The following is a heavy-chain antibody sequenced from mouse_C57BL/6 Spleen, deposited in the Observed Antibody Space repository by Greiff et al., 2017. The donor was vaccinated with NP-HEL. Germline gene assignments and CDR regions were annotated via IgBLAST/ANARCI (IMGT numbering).Heavy chain of an antibody. CDR3: ARGDRQLRRDYYAMDY. V-gene: IGHV1-52*01. D-gene: IGHD3-2*02. CDR2: IDPSDSET. Sequence: QVQLQQPGAELVRPGSSVKLSCKASGYTFTSYWMHWVKQRPIQGLEWIGNIDPSDSETHYNQKFKDKATLTVDKSSSTAYMQLSSLTSEDSAVYYCARGDRQLRRDYYAMDYWGQGTSVTVSS. J-gene: IGHJ4*01. CDR1: GYTFTSYW.